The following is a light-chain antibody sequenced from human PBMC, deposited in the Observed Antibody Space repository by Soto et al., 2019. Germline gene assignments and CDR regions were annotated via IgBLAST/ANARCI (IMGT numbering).Light chain of an antibody. Sequence: QSALTQPASVSGSPGQSITISCTGTSSDVGAYNYVSWYQHHPGKAPKLMIYEVSDRPSGVSNRFSGSKSGNTASLTISGFQAEDEADYYCSSYTSSSALDVFGTGTKLTVL. J-gene: IGLJ1*01. V-gene: IGLV2-14*01. CDR2: EVS. CDR3: SSYTSSSALDV. CDR1: SSDVGAYNY.